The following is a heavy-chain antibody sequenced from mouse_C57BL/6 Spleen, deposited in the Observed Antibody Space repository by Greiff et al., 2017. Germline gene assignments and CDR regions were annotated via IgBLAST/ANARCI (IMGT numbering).Heavy chain of an antibody. CDR1: GFSINSDCY. CDR2: TFYSGIT. V-gene: IGHV3-3*01. Sequence: EVQLQQSGPSLVRPSQALSLTCTVTGFSINSDCYWIWIRQFPGNKLEYIGYTFYSGITYYNPSLESRTYITRDTSKNQFSLKLSSVTTEDTATYYCARAPHYWYFDVWGTGTTVTVSS. J-gene: IGHJ1*03. CDR3: ARAPHYWYFDV.